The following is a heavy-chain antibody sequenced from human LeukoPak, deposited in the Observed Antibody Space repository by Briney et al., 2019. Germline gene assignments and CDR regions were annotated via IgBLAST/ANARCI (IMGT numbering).Heavy chain of an antibody. CDR1: GFTFSSYG. J-gene: IGHJ5*02. CDR2: IWYDGSNK. D-gene: IGHD3-10*01. V-gene: IGHV3-33*01. Sequence: GGSLRLSCAASGFTFSSYGMHWVRQASGKGLEWVAVIWYDGSNKYYADSVKGRFTISRDNSKNTLYLQMNSLRAEDTAVYYCARLYGSGNSNPWGQGTLVTVSS. CDR3: ARLYGSGNSNP.